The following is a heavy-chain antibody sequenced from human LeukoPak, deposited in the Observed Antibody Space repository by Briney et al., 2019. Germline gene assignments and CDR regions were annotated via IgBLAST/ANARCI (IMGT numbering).Heavy chain of an antibody. Sequence: SETLSLTCAVYGGSFSGYYWSWIRQPPGKGLEWIGEINHSGSTNYNPSLKSRVTISVDTSKNQFSLKLSSVTAADTAVYYCARGKPAVSYYYYYYMDVWGKGTTVTVSS. CDR2: INHSGST. V-gene: IGHV4-34*01. CDR1: GGSFSGYY. D-gene: IGHD3-3*02. J-gene: IGHJ6*03. CDR3: ARGKPAVSYYYYYYMDV.